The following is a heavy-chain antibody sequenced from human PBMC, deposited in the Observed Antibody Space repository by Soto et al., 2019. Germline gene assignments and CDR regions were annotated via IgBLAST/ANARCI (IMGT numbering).Heavy chain of an antibody. CDR1: GFTFSSYG. CDR3: AKDEVLVVAVARDYYGMDV. CDR2: ISYYGNNK. Sequence: QVQLVESGGGVVQPGRSLRLSCAASGFTFSSYGMHWVRQAPGKGLEWVAVISYYGNNKYYADSVKGRFTISRDNSKNTLYLQMNSLRAEDTAVYYCAKDEVLVVAVARDYYGMDVWGQGTTVTVSS. D-gene: IGHD2-15*01. V-gene: IGHV3-30*18. J-gene: IGHJ6*02.